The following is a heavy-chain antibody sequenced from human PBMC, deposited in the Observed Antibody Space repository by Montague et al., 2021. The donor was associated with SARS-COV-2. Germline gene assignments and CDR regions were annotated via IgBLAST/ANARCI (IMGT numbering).Heavy chain of an antibody. Sequence: SLRLSCAASGFTFNNYAMHWVRQAPGKGLEWVAIISYDGSNKYYADPVKGRFVISRDNSKNTLYLQMNSLRAEDTAVYYCVRASLIKARIAVAGTTVYWGQGTLVTISS. D-gene: IGHD6-19*01. CDR3: VRASLIKARIAVAGTTVY. V-gene: IGHV3-30*09. CDR2: ISYDGSNK. CDR1: GFTFNNYA. J-gene: IGHJ4*02.